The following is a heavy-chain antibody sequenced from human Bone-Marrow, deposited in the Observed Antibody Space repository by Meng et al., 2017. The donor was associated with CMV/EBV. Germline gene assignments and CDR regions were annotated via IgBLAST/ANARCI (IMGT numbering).Heavy chain of an antibody. Sequence: SVKVSCKASGGTFSSYTISWVRQAPGQGLEWMGRIIPLLGIANYAQKFQGRVTITADKSTSTAYLELSSLRSADTAVYYCAISSKPLQLWFSHFDYWGQGTRVTVYS. CDR3: AISSKPLQLWFSHFDY. D-gene: IGHD5-18*01. V-gene: IGHV1-69*02. J-gene: IGHJ4*02. CDR1: GGTFSSYT. CDR2: IIPLLGIA.